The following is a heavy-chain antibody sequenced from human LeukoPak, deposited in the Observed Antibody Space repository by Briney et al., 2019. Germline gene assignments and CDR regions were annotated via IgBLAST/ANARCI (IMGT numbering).Heavy chain of an antibody. D-gene: IGHD5-18*01. CDR2: IYYSGST. Sequence: SARVSLACTVTGGSGSSVGYDGGWIRQPTRKGLEWIGSIYYSGSTYYNPSLKSRVTISVDTSKNQFSLKLSSVTAADTAVYYCARGLGYSYGYQGLNWFDPWGQGTLVAVSS. V-gene: IGHV4-39*07. J-gene: IGHJ5*02. CDR1: GGSGSSVGYD. CDR3: ARGLGYSYGYQGLNWFDP.